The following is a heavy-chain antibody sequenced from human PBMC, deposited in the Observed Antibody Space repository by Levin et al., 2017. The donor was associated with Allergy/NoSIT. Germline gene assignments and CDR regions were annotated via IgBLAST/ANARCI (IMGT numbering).Heavy chain of an antibody. V-gene: IGHV1-18*01. Sequence: ASVKVSCKASGYTFTSYGISWVRQAPGQGLEWMGWISAYNGNTNYAQKLQGRVTMTTDTSTSTAYMELRSLRSDDTAVYYCAREVSYSSGWYGGGMDGWGQGTTVTVSS. CDR2: ISAYNGNT. D-gene: IGHD6-19*01. CDR3: AREVSYSSGWYGGGMDG. J-gene: IGHJ6*02. CDR1: GYTFTSYG.